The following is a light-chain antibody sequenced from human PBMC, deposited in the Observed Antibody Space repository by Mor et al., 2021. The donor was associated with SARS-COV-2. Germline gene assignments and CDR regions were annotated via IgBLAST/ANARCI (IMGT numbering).Light chain of an antibody. V-gene: IGKV1-12*01. CDR3: QQSDNFPPT. J-gene: IGKJ2*01. CDR2: TAS. Sequence: KLLIYTASDLQIGVPTRFSGSGSGTEFTLTITSLQPEDFATYYCQQSDNFPPTFGQGTKVEI.